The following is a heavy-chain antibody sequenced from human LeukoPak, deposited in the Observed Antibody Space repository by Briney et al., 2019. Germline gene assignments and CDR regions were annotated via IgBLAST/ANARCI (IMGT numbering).Heavy chain of an antibody. CDR1: GYTFTGYY. Sequence: SVKVSCKASGYTFTGYYMHWVRQAPGQGLEWMGRIIPIFGTANYAQKFQGRVTITTDESTSTAYMKLSSLRSEDTAMYYCARDTAWSPFCTNGVCYSDILDYWGQGTLVTVSS. J-gene: IGHJ4*02. D-gene: IGHD2-8*01. CDR2: IIPIFGTA. CDR3: ARDTAWSPFCTNGVCYSDILDY. V-gene: IGHV1-69*05.